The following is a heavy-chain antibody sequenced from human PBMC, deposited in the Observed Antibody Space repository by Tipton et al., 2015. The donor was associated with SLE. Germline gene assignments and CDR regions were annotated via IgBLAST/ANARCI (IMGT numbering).Heavy chain of an antibody. CDR3: VRERPDYGAGLSYYAMDV. Sequence: SLRLSCAVSELTVSNNFMSWVRQAPGKGLEWVSIIYRGGNKFYADSVKGRFTISRDHFKNTLYLQMDSLKAEDTALYYCVRERPDYGAGLSYYAMDVWGQGTTVTVTS. V-gene: IGHV3-66*01. CDR1: ELTVSNNF. D-gene: IGHD4-17*01. J-gene: IGHJ6*02. CDR2: IYRGGNK.